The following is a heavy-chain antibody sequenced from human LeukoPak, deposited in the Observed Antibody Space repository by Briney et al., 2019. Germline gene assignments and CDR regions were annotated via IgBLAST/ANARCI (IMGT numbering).Heavy chain of an antibody. V-gene: IGHV4-61*02. CDR2: IYTSGST. D-gene: IGHD2-2*01. J-gene: IGHJ3*02. Sequence: SQTLSLTCIVSGGSLSSGSYYWSWIQQPAGKGLEWIGRIYTSGSTNYNPSLKSRVTISVDTSKNQFSLKLSSVTAADTAVYYCARSIVVVPAAKADAFDIWGQGTMVTVSS. CDR3: ARSIVVVPAAKADAFDI. CDR1: GGSLSSGSYY.